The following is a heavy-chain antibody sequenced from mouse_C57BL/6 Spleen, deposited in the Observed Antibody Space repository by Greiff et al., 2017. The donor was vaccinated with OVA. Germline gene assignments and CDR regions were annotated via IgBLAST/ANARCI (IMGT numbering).Heavy chain of an antibody. CDR2: IYPGDGDT. CDR1: GYAFSSYW. V-gene: IGHV1-80*01. Sequence: VQRVESGAELVKPGASVKISCKASGYAFSSYWMNWVKQRPGKGLEWIGQIYPGDGDTNYNGKFKGKATLTADKSSSTAYMQLSSLTSEDSAVYFCARGDGNYPTYYYAMDYWGQGTSVTVSS. D-gene: IGHD2-1*01. J-gene: IGHJ4*01. CDR3: ARGDGNYPTYYYAMDY.